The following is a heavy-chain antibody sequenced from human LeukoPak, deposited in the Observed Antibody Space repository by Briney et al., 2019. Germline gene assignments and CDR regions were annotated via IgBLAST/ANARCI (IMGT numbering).Heavy chain of an antibody. J-gene: IGHJ4*02. V-gene: IGHV4-59*01. Sequence: SETLSLTCTVSGGSISSYYWSWIRQPPGKGLEWIGYIYYSGSTNYNPSLKSRVTISVDTSKNQFSLKLSSVTAADTAVYYCARAGGYYDSSGYYYLDYWGQGTQVTVSS. D-gene: IGHD3-22*01. CDR1: GGSISSYY. CDR2: IYYSGST. CDR3: ARAGGYYDSSGYYYLDY.